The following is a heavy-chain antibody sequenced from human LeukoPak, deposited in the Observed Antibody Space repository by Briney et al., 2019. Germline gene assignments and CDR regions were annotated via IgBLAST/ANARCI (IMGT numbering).Heavy chain of an antibody. CDR2: IIPIFGTA. V-gene: IGHV1-69*01. Sequence: SVKVSCKASGGTFSSYAISWVRQAPGQGLEWMGGIIPIFGTANYAQKFQGRVTITADESTSTAYMELSSLRSEDTAVYYCARGTAPTYYYYYYYMDVWGKGTTDTVSS. CDR1: GGTFSSYA. CDR3: ARGTAPTYYYYYYYMDV. J-gene: IGHJ6*03. D-gene: IGHD2-21*02.